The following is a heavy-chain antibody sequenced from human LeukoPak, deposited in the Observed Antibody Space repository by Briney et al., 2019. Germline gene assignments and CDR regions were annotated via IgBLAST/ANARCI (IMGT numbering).Heavy chain of an antibody. V-gene: IGHV3-23*01. CDR2: ISGSGGST. Sequence: GGSLRLSCAASGFTFSSYAMSWVRQAPGKGLEWVSAISGSGGSTYYAGSVKGRFTISRDNSKNTLYLQMNSLGAEDTAVYYCAKDMTVRGDDSSTADYWGQGTLVTVSS. CDR1: GFTFSSYA. CDR3: AKDMTVRGDDSSTADY. J-gene: IGHJ4*02. D-gene: IGHD3-10*01.